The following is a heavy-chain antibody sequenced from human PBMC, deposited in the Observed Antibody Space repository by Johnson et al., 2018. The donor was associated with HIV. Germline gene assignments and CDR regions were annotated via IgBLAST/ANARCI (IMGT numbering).Heavy chain of an antibody. CDR3: ATSQYYYDSSGYNRQDAFDI. CDR1: GFTVSSNY. D-gene: IGHD3-22*01. CDR2: IYSVGRT. V-gene: IGHV3-66*01. J-gene: IGHJ3*02. Sequence: VQLVESGGGLVQPGGSLRLSCAASGFTVSSNYMSWVRQAPGKGLEWVSVIYSVGRTYYADSVKGRFTISRDNSKNTLYLQMNSLRAEDTAVYYCATSQYYYDSSGYNRQDAFDIWGQGTMVTVSS.